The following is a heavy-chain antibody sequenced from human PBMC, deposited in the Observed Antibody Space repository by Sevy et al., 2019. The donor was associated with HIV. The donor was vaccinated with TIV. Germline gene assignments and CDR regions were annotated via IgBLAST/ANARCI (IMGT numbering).Heavy chain of an antibody. V-gene: IGHV3-23*01. J-gene: IGHJ4*02. CDR3: ASPLYGSGSYSPNDY. CDR2: ISGSGGST. D-gene: IGHD3-10*01. CDR1: GFTFSSYA. Sequence: GGSLRLSCVASGFTFSSYAMSWVRQAPGKGLEWVSAISGSGGSTYYADSVKGRFTISRDNSKNTLYLQMNSLRAEDTAVYYCASPLYGSGSYSPNDYWGQGTLVTVSS.